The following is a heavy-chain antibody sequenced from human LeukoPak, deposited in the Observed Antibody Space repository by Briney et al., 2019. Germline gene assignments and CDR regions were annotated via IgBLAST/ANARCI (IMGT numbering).Heavy chain of an antibody. V-gene: IGHV4-38-2*02. D-gene: IGHD5-18*01. CDR3: ARQYTAMDIYYFDY. CDR1: GYSISSGYY. CDR2: IYHSGST. J-gene: IGHJ4*02. Sequence: PSETLSLTCTVSGYSISSGYYWGWIRQPPGKGLEWIGSIYHSGSTYYNPSLKSRVTISVDTSKNQFSLKLSSVTAADTAVYYCARQYTAMDIYYFDYWGQGTLVTVSS.